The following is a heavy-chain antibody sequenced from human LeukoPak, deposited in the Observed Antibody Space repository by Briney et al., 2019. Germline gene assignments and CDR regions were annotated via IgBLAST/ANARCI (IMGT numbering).Heavy chain of an antibody. CDR3: ARDRIRIAAAGRRWFDP. V-gene: IGHV1-46*01. CDR1: GYTYTSYY. J-gene: IGHJ5*02. CDR2: INPSGGST. D-gene: IGHD6-13*01. Sequence: ASVKVSCKASGYTYTSYYMHWLRQAPGQGLEWMGIINPSGGSTSYAQKFQGRVTMTRDTSTSTVYMELSSLRSEDTAVYYCARDRIRIAAAGRRWFDPWGQGTLVTVSS.